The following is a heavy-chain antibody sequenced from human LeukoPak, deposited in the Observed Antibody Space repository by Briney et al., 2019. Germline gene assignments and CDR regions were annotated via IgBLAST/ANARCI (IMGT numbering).Heavy chain of an antibody. D-gene: IGHD5-24*01. CDR3: ARDNRDVYNYGNLYYFDY. CDR1: GGSISSGGYY. J-gene: IGHJ4*02. Sequence: SETLSLTCTVSGGSISSGGYYWSWIRQHPGKGLEWIGYIYYSGSTYYNPSLKSRVTISVDTSKNQFSLKLSSVTAADTAVYYCARDNRDVYNYGNLYYFDYWGQGTLVTVSS. CDR2: IYYSGST. V-gene: IGHV4-31*03.